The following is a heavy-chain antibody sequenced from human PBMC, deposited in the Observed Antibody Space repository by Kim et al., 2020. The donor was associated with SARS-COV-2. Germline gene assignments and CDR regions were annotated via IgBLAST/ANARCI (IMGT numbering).Heavy chain of an antibody. V-gene: IGHV3-7*03. Sequence: GGSLRLSCAASGFTFSSYWMSWVRQAPGKGLEWVANIKQDGSEKYYVDSVKGRFTISRDNAKNSLYLQMNSLRAEDTAVYYCARDGGSSSQRGYYYGMDVWGQGTTVTVSS. CDR3: ARDGGSSSQRGYYYGMDV. J-gene: IGHJ6*02. CDR1: GFTFSSYW. CDR2: IKQDGSEK. D-gene: IGHD6-13*01.